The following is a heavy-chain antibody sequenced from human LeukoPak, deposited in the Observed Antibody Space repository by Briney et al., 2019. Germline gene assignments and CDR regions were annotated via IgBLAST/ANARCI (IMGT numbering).Heavy chain of an antibody. Sequence: PGGSLRLSCAASRFTFSSYAMSWVRQAPGKGLEWVSSISGSGGATYYADSVKGRFTISRDNSKNTLFLQMNSLRAEDTAVYYCASSSSWYYFDYWGQGTLVTVSS. CDR2: ISGSGGAT. J-gene: IGHJ4*02. D-gene: IGHD6-13*01. CDR3: ASSSSWYYFDY. V-gene: IGHV3-23*01. CDR1: RFTFSSYA.